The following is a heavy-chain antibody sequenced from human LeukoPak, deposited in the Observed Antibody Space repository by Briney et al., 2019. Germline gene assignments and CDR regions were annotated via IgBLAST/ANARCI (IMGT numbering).Heavy chain of an antibody. D-gene: IGHD4-4*01. J-gene: IGHJ4*02. CDR2: IYYSGST. CDR3: ARKFTD. V-gene: IGHV4-59*08. CDR1: GGSISSDY. Sequence: PSETLSLTCTVSGGSISSDYWSWIRQPPGKGLEWIGYIYYSGSTNYNPSLKSRVTISVDTSKNQFSLKLSSVTAADTAVYYCARKFTDWGQGTLVTVYS.